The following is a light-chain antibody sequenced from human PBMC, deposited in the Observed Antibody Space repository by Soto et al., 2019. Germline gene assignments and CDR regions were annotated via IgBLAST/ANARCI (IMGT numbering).Light chain of an antibody. Sequence: PGERVNLSCRASQSVSCSYLTWYQQKPGQAPRLLIYGASTRATSIPARFSGSGSGTDFTLTISSLQPEDFAVYYCQQDYNFLLTFGGGTKVEIK. V-gene: IGKV3D-7*01. CDR3: QQDYNFLLT. J-gene: IGKJ4*01. CDR1: QSVSCSY. CDR2: GAS.